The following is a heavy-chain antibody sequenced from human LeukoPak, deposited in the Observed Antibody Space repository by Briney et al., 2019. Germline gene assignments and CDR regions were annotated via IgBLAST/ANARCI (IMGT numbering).Heavy chain of an antibody. CDR2: TYYRSKWYN. CDR1: GDSVSSNSAA. Sequence: SQTLSLTCAISGDSVSSNSAAWNWIRQSPSRGLEWLGRTYYRSKWYNDYAVSVKSRITINPDTSKNQFSLQLNSVTPEDTAVYYCARASGAARPSYYYYMDVWAKGTTVTVSS. V-gene: IGHV6-1*01. CDR3: ARASGAARPSYYYYMDV. J-gene: IGHJ6*03. D-gene: IGHD6-6*01.